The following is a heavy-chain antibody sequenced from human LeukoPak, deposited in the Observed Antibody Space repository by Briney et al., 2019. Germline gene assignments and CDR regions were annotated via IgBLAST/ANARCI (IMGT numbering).Heavy chain of an antibody. V-gene: IGHV3-30-3*01. Sequence: GGSLRLSCAASGFTFSSYAMHWVRQAPGKGLEWVAVISYDGSNKYYADSVKGRFTISRDNSKNTLYLQMNSLRAEDTAVYYCARDGGYGPNDAFDIWGQGTMVTVSS. J-gene: IGHJ3*02. CDR3: ARDGGYGPNDAFDI. CDR2: ISYDGSNK. D-gene: IGHD3-22*01. CDR1: GFTFSSYA.